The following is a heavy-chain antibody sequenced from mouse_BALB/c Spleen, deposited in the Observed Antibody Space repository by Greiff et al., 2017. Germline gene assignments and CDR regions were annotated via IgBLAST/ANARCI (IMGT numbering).Heavy chain of an antibody. CDR2: ISSGGST. J-gene: IGHJ2*01. Sequence: VQLKESGGGLVKPGGSLKLSCAASGFTFSSYAMSWVRQTPEKRLEWVASISSGGSTYYPDSVKGRFTISRDNARNILYLQMSSLRSEDTAMYYCARGGYYLDYWGQGTTLTVSS. V-gene: IGHV5-6-5*01. CDR1: GFTFSSYA. CDR3: ARGGYYLDY.